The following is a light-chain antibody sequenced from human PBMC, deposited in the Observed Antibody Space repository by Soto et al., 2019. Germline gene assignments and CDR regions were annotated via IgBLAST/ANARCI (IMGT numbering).Light chain of an antibody. CDR2: DVS. Sequence: QSALTQPASVSGTPGQAITISCTGTSSDVGGYNYVSWYQHHPGKAPKLMIFDVSNRPSGVSNRFSGSKSGNTASLTISGLQAEDEAEYYCSSYTASSTYVFGTGTKVTV. CDR1: SSDVGGYNY. J-gene: IGLJ1*01. CDR3: SSYTASSTYV. V-gene: IGLV2-14*03.